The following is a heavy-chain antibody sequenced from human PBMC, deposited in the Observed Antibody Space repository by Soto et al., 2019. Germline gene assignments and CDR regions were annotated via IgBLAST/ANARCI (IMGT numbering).Heavy chain of an antibody. D-gene: IGHD3-3*01. CDR1: GGSFRGYY. CDR3: ARGGVIFGVVSNFDY. J-gene: IGHJ4*02. V-gene: IGHV4-34*01. Sequence: SETLSLTSSVYGGSFRGYYWSWIRQPPGKGLEWIGEINQSGSTNYTPSLKSRVTISVDTSKNQFPLKLSSVTAADTAVYYCARGGVIFGVVSNFDYWGQGTLVTVSS. CDR2: INQSGST.